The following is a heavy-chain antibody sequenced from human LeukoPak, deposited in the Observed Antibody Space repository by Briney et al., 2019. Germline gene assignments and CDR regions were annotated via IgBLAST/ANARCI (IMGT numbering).Heavy chain of an antibody. CDR3: ARSRSYVLRFLEWLLSPLDY. CDR1: GFTFSSYS. CDR2: ISSSSYI. J-gene: IGHJ4*02. Sequence: GGSLRLSCAASGFTFSSYSMNWVRQAPGKGLEWVSSISSSSYIYYADSVKGRFTISRDNAKNSLYLQMNSLRAEDTAVYYCARSRSYVLRFLEWLLSPLDYWGQGTLVTVSS. D-gene: IGHD3-3*01. V-gene: IGHV3-21*01.